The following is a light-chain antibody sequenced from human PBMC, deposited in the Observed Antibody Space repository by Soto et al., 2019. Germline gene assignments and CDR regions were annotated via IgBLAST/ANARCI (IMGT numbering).Light chain of an antibody. CDR1: QSVTTN. V-gene: IGKV3-15*01. J-gene: IGKJ4*01. Sequence: EVVITQSPATLPLSRGERVTFSCRASQSVTTNLAWYQHKPGQSPRLLISDASTGASGIPPRFSGSGSGTEFTLTIDRLQSEDFGFYYCQQYHQWPVAFGGGTKMDIK. CDR3: QQYHQWPVA. CDR2: DAS.